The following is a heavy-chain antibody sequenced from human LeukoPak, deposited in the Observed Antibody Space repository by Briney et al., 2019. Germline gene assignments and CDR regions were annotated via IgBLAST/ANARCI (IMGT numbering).Heavy chain of an antibody. J-gene: IGHJ4*02. CDR1: GGSISSYY. V-gene: IGHV4-4*07. CDR3: ASLSLVGATYFDY. CDR2: IYTSGST. Sequence: PSETLSLTCTVSGGSISSYYWSWIRQSAGKGLEWIGRIYTSGSTNYNPSLKSRVTMSVDTSKNQFSLKLSSVTAADTAVYYCASLSLVGATYFDYWGQGTLVTVSS. D-gene: IGHD1-26*01.